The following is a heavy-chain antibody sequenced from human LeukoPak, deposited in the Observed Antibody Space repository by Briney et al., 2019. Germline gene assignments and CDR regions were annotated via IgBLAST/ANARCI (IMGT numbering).Heavy chain of an antibody. D-gene: IGHD4-23*01. J-gene: IGHJ4*02. CDR3: ARDGLGWNY. Sequence: GGSLRLSCAASGFTFSSYSMNWVRQAPGKGLEWVSYISSSSTIYYADSVKGRFTISRDNAKNSLYLQMNSLRAEDTAVYYCARDGLGWNYWGQGTLVTVSS. CDR1: GFTFSSYS. CDR2: ISSSSTI. V-gene: IGHV3-48*01.